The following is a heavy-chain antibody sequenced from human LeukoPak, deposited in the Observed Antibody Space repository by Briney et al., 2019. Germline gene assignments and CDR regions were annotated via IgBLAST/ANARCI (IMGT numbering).Heavy chain of an antibody. D-gene: IGHD6-19*01. V-gene: IGHV4-4*07. CDR3: VRGSSGWYSIDY. CDR1: GGSINNYY. Sequence: SETLSLTCTVSGGSINNYYWSWIRQPAGKGLEWIGRIYSSGSTSYSPSLKSRVTMSVDTSKNQFSLKLSSVTAADTAVYYCVRGSSGWYSIDYWGQGTLVTVSS. CDR2: IYSSGST. J-gene: IGHJ4*02.